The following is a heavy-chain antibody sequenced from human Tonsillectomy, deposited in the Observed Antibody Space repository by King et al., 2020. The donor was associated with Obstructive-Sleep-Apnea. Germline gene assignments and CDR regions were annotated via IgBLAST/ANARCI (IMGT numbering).Heavy chain of an antibody. D-gene: IGHD6-19*01. Sequence: VQLQESGPGLVKPSETLSLTCTVSGGSISSYYWSWIRQPPGKGLEWIGYIYYSGSTNYNPSLKSRVTISVDTSTNHFSLKLSSVTAADTSVYYCARLGYSSGWYYCDYWGQGTLVTVSS. CDR1: GGSISSYY. CDR2: IYYSGST. V-gene: IGHV4-59*08. CDR3: ARLGYSSGWYYCDY. J-gene: IGHJ4*02.